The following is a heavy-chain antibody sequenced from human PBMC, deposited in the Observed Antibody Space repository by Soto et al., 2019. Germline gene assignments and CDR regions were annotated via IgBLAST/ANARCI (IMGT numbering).Heavy chain of an antibody. CDR3: AKDGSPMVRGGIKGPHHAGYMDG. D-gene: IGHD3-10*01. V-gene: IGHV3-23*01. J-gene: IGHJ6*03. Sequence: GGSLRLSCAASGFTFSSYAMSWVRQAPGKGQEWVSAISGSGGSTYYADSVKGRFTISRDNSKNTLYLQMNSLRAEDTAVYYCAKDGSPMVRGGIKGPHHAGYMDGWGKGTTVTVSS. CDR1: GFTFSSYA. CDR2: ISGSGGST.